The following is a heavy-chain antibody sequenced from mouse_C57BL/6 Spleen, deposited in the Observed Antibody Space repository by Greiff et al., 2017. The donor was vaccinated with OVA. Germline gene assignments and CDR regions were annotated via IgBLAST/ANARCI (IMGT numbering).Heavy chain of an antibody. Sequence: QVQLKQPGAELVRPGSSVKLSCKASGYTFTSYWMDWVKQRPGQGLEWIGNIYPSDSETHYNQKFKDKATLTVDKSSSTAYMQLSSLTSEDSAVYYCARSLRGSTWFAYWGQGTLVTVSA. CDR1: GYTFTSYW. CDR2: IYPSDSET. CDR3: ARSLRGSTWFAY. J-gene: IGHJ3*01. D-gene: IGHD1-1*01. V-gene: IGHV1-61*01.